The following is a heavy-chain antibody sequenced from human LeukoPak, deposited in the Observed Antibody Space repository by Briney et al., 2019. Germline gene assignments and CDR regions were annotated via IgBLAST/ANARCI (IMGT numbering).Heavy chain of an antibody. CDR1: GFTFSDYY. V-gene: IGHV3-11*01. J-gene: IGHJ4*02. Sequence: GGSLRLSCAASGFTFSDYYMSWIRQAPGRGLEWVSYISSSGTTIYYADSVKGRFTIPRDNAKNSLYLQMNSLRAEDTAVYYCARVSGSDYYFDYWGQGTLVTVSS. CDR3: ARVSGSDYYFDY. D-gene: IGHD1-26*01. CDR2: ISSSGTTI.